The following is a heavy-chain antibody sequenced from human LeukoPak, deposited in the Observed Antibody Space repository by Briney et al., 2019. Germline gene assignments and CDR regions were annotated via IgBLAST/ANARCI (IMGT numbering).Heavy chain of an antibody. CDR2: ISSSGGTI. J-gene: IGHJ4*02. D-gene: IGHD7-27*01. V-gene: IGHV3-11*01. CDR3: AKEGGDWGEGYFDY. CDR1: GLTFSDSY. Sequence: GGSLRLSCAASGLTFSDSYMSWIRQVPGKGLEWISYISSSGGTIYYADSVKGRFAISRDNAKNSLYLQMNSLRAEDTAVYYCAKEGGDWGEGYFDYWGQGTLVTVSS.